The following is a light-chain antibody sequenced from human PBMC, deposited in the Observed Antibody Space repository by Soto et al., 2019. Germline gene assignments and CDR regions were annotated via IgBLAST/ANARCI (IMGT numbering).Light chain of an antibody. CDR1: SSDVGGYDF. Sequence: QSALTQPPSASGSPGQSVAISCTGTSSDVGGYDFVSWYQQHPGKAPRLVIYEVTKRRSGIADRFSGSKSGNTASLTVSGLQAEDEADYYCSSYAGNRHFYVFGTGTKLTVL. CDR3: SSYAGNRHFYV. J-gene: IGLJ1*01. CDR2: EVT. V-gene: IGLV2-8*01.